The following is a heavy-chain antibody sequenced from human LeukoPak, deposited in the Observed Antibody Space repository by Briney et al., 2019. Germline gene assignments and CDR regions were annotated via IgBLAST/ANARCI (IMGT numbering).Heavy chain of an antibody. D-gene: IGHD6-13*01. CDR1: GFTFRSYS. V-gene: IGHV3-66*01. CDR3: ARWAAAVDY. J-gene: IGHJ4*02. CDR2: IYSGGST. Sequence: GGSLRLSCAASGFTFRSYSMNWVRQAPGKGLEWVSVIYSGGSTYYADSVKGRFTISRDNSKNTLYLQMNSLRAEDTAVYYCARWAAAVDYWGQGTLVTVSS.